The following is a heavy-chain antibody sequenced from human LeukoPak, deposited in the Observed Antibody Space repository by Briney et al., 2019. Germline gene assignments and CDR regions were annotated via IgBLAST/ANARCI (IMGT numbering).Heavy chain of an antibody. CDR1: GGSVGSGGYY. CDR2: IYYIRNT. V-gene: IGHV4-61*08. D-gene: IGHD1-26*01. J-gene: IGHJ4*02. CDR3: ARTQSQSGSYRYYLAY. Sequence: SETLSLTCTVSGGSVGSGGYYWSWIRQPPGGGLEWIGDIYYIRNTNYNPSLKSRVTMSLDPSKNQFSLKLNSATAADTAVYYCARTQSQSGSYRYYLAYWGQGTLVTVSS.